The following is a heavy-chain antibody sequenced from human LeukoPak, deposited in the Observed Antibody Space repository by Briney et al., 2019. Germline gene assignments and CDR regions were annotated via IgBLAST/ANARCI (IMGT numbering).Heavy chain of an antibody. CDR3: ARVRISSGPGGYYFDY. V-gene: IGHV3-30*03. Sequence: GGSLRLSCAASGFSFISYGMHWVRQAPGKGLEWVGVISDDGRRKDYADSVKGRFTISRDNSKDTLYLQMNSLRAEDTAVYYCARVRISSGPGGYYFDYWGQGTLVTVSS. J-gene: IGHJ4*02. CDR1: GFSFISYG. D-gene: IGHD6-19*01. CDR2: ISDDGRRK.